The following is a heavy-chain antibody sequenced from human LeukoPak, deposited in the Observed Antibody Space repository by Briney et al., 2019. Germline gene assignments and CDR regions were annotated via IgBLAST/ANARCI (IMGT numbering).Heavy chain of an antibody. CDR2: INYSGTT. CDR3: ARLRGGVQLWGD. CDR1: SGSFSSSSYF. J-gene: IGHJ4*01. D-gene: IGHD3-10*01. Sequence: SETLSLTCTVSSGSFSSSSYFCGWIRQSPGMGLEWIATINYSGTTYYNPSLKSRVTTSVDTSRNQFSLKLTSLTAADTAVYYCARLRGGVQLWGDWGQGALVTVSS. V-gene: IGHV4-39*01.